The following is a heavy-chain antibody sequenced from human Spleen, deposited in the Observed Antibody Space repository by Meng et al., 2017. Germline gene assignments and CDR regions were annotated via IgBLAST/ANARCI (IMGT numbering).Heavy chain of an antibody. CDR1: GFTVSSYW. Sequence: EVQLVESGGGLVQPGGSLRLSCAASGFTVSSYWMHWVRQAPGKGLVWVSRIYSDGISTTYADSVKGRFTISRDNAKNTLYLQMNSLRAEDTAVYYCAKETSDSSAFYRYDIWGQGSLVTVSS. CDR2: IYSDGIST. D-gene: IGHD3-22*01. CDR3: AKETSDSSAFYRYDI. J-gene: IGHJ4*02. V-gene: IGHV3-74*01.